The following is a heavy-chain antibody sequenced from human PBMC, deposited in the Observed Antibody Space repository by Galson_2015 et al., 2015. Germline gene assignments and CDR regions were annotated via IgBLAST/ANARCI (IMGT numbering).Heavy chain of an antibody. CDR2: IHNDGSST. CDR1: GFTFSSYW. CDR3: ARGGVYSFDI. D-gene: IGHD1-14*01. Sequence: SLRLSCAASGFTFSSYWMHWVRHAPGMGLVWVSRIHNDGSSTTYADSVKGRFTISRDTAKNTLYLQMNSLRAEDTAVYYCARGGVYSFDIWGQGTTVTVSS. J-gene: IGHJ3*02. V-gene: IGHV3-74*01.